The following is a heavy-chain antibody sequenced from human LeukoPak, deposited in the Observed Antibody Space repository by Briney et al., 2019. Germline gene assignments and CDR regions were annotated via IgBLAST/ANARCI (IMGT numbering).Heavy chain of an antibody. Sequence: GGSLRLSCAASGFTFSSYGMHWVRQAPGKGLEWVAVISYDGSNKYYADSVKGRFTISRDNSKNTLYLQMNSLRAEDTAVYYCAKQRGYSSSSGDYWGQGTLVTVSS. CDR3: AKQRGYSSSSGDY. J-gene: IGHJ4*02. D-gene: IGHD6-6*01. CDR1: GFTFSSYG. V-gene: IGHV3-30*18. CDR2: ISYDGSNK.